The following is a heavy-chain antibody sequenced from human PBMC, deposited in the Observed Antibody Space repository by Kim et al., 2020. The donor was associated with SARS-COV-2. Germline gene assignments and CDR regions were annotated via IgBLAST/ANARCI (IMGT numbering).Heavy chain of an antibody. J-gene: IGHJ5*02. CDR1: GGSISSSSYY. Sequence: SETLSLTCTVSGGSISSSSYYWGWIRQPPGKGLEWIGSIYYSGSTYYNPSLKSRVTISVDTSKNQFSLKLSSVTAADTAVYYCARRSYSSSWKWFDPWGQGTLVTVSS. CDR2: IYYSGST. V-gene: IGHV4-39*01. CDR3: ARRSYSSSWKWFDP. D-gene: IGHD6-13*01.